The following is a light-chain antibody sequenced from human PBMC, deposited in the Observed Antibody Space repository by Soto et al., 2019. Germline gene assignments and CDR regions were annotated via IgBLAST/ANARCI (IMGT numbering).Light chain of an antibody. CDR2: DVN. CDR3: SLYTSENAYV. V-gene: IGLV2-11*01. CDR1: TSDVGGYNY. Sequence: QSALTQPRSVSGSPGQSVTISCTGTTSDVGGYNYVSRYQHHPGKAPKLMIYDVNKRPSGVPDRFSGSKSGNTASLTISGLQAADEADYYCSLYTSENAYVFGTGTKVTVL. J-gene: IGLJ1*01.